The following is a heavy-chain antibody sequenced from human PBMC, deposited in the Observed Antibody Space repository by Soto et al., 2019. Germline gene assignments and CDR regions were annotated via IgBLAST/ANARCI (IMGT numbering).Heavy chain of an antibody. CDR1: GLTFSNYW. V-gene: IGHV3-74*01. CDR2: INSDGSST. J-gene: IGHJ4*02. CDR3: AIRASYYDSSGYFDY. D-gene: IGHD3-22*01. Sequence: PGGSLRLSCAASGLTFSNYWMHWVRQAPGKGLVWVSRINSDGSSTSYADSVKGRFTISRDNAKNTLYLQMNSLRAEDTAVYYCAIRASYYDSSGYFDYWGQGTLVTVSS.